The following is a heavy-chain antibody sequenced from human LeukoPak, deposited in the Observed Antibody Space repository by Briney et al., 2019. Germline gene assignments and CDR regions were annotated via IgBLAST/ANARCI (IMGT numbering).Heavy chain of an antibody. CDR1: GGSISSSSYY. Sequence: SETLSLTCTVSGGSISSSSYYWGWIRQPPGKGLEWIGSIYYSGSTYYNPSLKSRVTISVDTSKNQFSLKLSSVTAADTAVYYCARGVGFTMIVVDDHFDYWGQGTLVTVSS. CDR2: IYYSGST. CDR3: ARGVGFTMIVVDDHFDY. J-gene: IGHJ4*02. D-gene: IGHD3-22*01. V-gene: IGHV4-39*07.